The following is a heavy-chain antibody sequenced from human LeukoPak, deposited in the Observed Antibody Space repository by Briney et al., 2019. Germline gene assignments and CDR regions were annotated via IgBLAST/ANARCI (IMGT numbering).Heavy chain of an antibody. Sequence: GGSLRLSCAASGFTFSSYGMHWVRQAPGKGLEWVAFIRYDGSNKYYADSVKGRFTISRDNPKNTLYLQMNSLRAEDTAVYYCARLGKGSSWYRGSYYYYGMDVWGQGTTVTVSS. CDR2: IRYDGSNK. D-gene: IGHD6-13*01. V-gene: IGHV3-30*02. J-gene: IGHJ6*02. CDR1: GFTFSSYG. CDR3: ARLGKGSSWYRGSYYYYGMDV.